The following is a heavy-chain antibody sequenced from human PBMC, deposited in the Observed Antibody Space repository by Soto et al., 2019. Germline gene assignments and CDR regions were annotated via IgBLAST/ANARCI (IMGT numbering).Heavy chain of an antibody. V-gene: IGHV3-33*01. CDR2: IWYDGSNK. D-gene: IGHD2-2*01. J-gene: IGHJ4*02. CDR3: ARVGGGYCISTSCSYFDY. Sequence: GGSLRLSCAASGFTFSSYGMHWVRQAPGKGLEWVAVIWYDGSNKYYADSVKGRFTISRDNAKNSLYLQMNSLRAEDTAVYYCARVGGGYCISTSCSYFDYWGQGTLVTVSS. CDR1: GFTFSSYG.